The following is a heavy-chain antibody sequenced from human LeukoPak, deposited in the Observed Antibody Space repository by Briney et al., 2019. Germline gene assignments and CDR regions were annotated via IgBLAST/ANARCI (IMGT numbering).Heavy chain of an antibody. J-gene: IGHJ4*02. CDR1: GFTFSSYS. Sequence: GGSLRLSCEASGFTFSSYSMNWVRQAPGKGLEWVSSISSSNIYIYNNDSVKGRFTISRDNAGNSLYLQMNSLRAEDTAVYYCAREANTSDSSGYIRADVRRDDYWGQGTLVTVSS. CDR3: AREANTSDSSGYIRADVRRDDY. D-gene: IGHD3-22*01. CDR2: ISSSNIYI. V-gene: IGHV3-21*01.